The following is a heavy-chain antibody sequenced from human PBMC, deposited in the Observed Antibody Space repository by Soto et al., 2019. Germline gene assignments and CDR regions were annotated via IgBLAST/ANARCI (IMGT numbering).Heavy chain of an antibody. D-gene: IGHD3-9*01. V-gene: IGHV3-48*03. CDR1: GFTFSSYE. CDR3: ASSLRYFAWPEAFDI. CDR2: ISSSGSTI. J-gene: IGHJ3*02. Sequence: XVSLRLSCAASGFTFSSYEMNWVRQAAGKGLEWVSYISSSGSTIYYADSVKGRFTISRDNAKNSLYAQMDSLRAEDRAVHYCASSLRYFAWPEAFDIWGQGTRVAVSS.